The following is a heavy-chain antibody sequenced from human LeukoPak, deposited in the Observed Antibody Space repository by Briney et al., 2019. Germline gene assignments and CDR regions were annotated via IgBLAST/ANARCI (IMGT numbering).Heavy chain of an antibody. Sequence: PGGSLRLSCAASGFTFSIYSMNWVRQAPGKGLEWVSYISSSSSTIYYADSVKGRFTISRDNAKNSLYPQMNSLRDEDTAVYYCARERPQVDSWGQGTLVTVSS. CDR3: ARERPQVDS. V-gene: IGHV3-48*02. CDR2: ISSSSSTI. J-gene: IGHJ4*02. CDR1: GFTFSIYS.